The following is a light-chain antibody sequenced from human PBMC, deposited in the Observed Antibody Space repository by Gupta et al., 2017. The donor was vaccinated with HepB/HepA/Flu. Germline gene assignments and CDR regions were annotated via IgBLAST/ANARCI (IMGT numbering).Light chain of an antibody. CDR2: LGA. CDR1: QSLLHSNGNTY. Sequence: DIVMTQSSLSLLVTPAEPASIPCRSSQSLLHSNGNTYLEWYQQKPGQPPQFLIYLGANRASGVADRFSSRGGSTDITLKISRVAAEDVGVYCCMQALQGFTFGEGTKVEI. CDR3: MQALQGFT. V-gene: IGKV2-28*01. J-gene: IGKJ4*01.